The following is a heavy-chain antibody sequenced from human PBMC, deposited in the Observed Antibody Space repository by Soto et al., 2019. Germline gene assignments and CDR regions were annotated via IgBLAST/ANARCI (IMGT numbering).Heavy chain of an antibody. D-gene: IGHD2-21*02. CDR1: GFTLSSYW. V-gene: IGHV3-7*01. CDR3: ARGGRTYCGGDCYSLTGLFDY. Sequence: GGSLRLSCAASGFTLSSYWMSWVRQAPGKGLEWVANIKQDGSEKYYVDSVKGRFTISRDNAKNSLYLQMNSLRAEDTAVYYCARGGRTYCGGDCYSLTGLFDYWGQGTLVTVSS. J-gene: IGHJ4*02. CDR2: IKQDGSEK.